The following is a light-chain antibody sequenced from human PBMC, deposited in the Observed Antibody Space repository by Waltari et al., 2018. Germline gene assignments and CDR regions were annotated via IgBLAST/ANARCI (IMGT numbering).Light chain of an antibody. J-gene: IGKJ5*01. CDR2: GAS. Sequence: VIWLIQSHSFLSASVGDRVTINCRVSQDINNYLAWYQQRPGKAPDLLIFGASTLQRGVPSRFSGSRSGTDFNLTISSLQSEDFATYSCQQYFGFPITFGQGTRLDI. CDR3: QQYFGFPIT. V-gene: IGKV1D-8*01. CDR1: QDINNY.